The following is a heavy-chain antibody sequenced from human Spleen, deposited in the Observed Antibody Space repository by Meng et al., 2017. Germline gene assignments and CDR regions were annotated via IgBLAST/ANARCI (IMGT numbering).Heavy chain of an antibody. CDR2: TYYRSTWYN. CDR3: ARGGTNWGSFDI. J-gene: IGHJ3*02. V-gene: IGHV6-1*01. D-gene: IGHD7-27*01. Sequence: PRLVQPHPTLSATCDIPGANVSSNSASWCWIRQSPSGGLGWLGRTYYRSTWYNDYAAFVRGRITINPDTSKNQFSLHLNSVTPEDTAVYYCARGGTNWGSFDIWGQGTMVTVSS. CDR1: GANVSSNSAS.